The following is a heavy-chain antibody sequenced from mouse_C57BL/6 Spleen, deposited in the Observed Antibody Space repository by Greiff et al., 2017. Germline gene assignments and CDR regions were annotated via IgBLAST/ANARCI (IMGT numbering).Heavy chain of an antibody. D-gene: IGHD4-1*01. CDR2: ISSGGSYT. J-gene: IGHJ3*01. V-gene: IGHV5-6*01. Sequence: EVHLVESGGDLVKPGGSLKLSCAASGFTFSSYGMSWVRQTPDKRLEWVATISSGGSYTYYPDSVKGRFTISRDNAKNTLYLQMSSLKSEDTAMYYCARHSANWVSFAYWGQGTLVTVSA. CDR3: ARHSANWVSFAY. CDR1: GFTFSSYG.